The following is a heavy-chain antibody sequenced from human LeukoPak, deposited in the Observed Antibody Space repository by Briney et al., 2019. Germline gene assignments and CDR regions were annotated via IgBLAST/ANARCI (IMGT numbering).Heavy chain of an antibody. J-gene: IGHJ3*02. V-gene: IGHV4-39*01. Sequence: SETLSLTCTVSGGSIISSDYHWGWVRQPPGKGLEWIGTISYSGNTDYNPSLRSRVTISVDTSNNQFSLRLGSVTAADTAVYHCARHCCSGPAKRVFDIWGQGTMVTASS. D-gene: IGHD2-15*01. CDR2: ISYSGNT. CDR1: GGSIISSDYH. CDR3: ARHCCSGPAKRVFDI.